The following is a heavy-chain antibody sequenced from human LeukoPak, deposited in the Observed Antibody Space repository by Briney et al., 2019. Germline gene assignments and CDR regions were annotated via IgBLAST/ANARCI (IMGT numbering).Heavy chain of an antibody. D-gene: IGHD3-16*01. Sequence: NASETLSLTCTVSGGSISSYYWSWIRQPPGKGLEWIGYIYYSGSTNYNPSLKSRVTISVDTSKNQFSLKLSSVTAADTAVYYCARHRRIGDFDYWGQGTLVTVSS. J-gene: IGHJ4*02. CDR3: ARHRRIGDFDY. V-gene: IGHV4-59*08. CDR2: IYYSGST. CDR1: GGSISSYY.